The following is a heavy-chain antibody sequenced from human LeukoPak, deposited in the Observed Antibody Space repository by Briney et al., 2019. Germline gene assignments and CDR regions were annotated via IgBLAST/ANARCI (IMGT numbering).Heavy chain of an antibody. Sequence: GGSLRLSCAASGFTFSSYSMNWVRQAPGKGLEWVSYISSSSSTIYYADSVKGRFTISRDNAKNSLYLQMNSLRAEDTAVYYCARDLASYDSYAFDIWGQGTMVTVSS. V-gene: IGHV3-48*04. D-gene: IGHD3-16*01. CDR1: GFTFSSYS. J-gene: IGHJ3*02. CDR2: ISSSSSTI. CDR3: ARDLASYDSYAFDI.